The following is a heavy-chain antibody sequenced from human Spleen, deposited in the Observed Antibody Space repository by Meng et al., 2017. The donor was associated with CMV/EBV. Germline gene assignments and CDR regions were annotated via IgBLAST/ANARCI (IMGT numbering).Heavy chain of an antibody. CDR2: IYQTGKT. D-gene: IGHD5-12*01. Sequence: SETLSLTCTVSGGSISSSSYYWGWIRQPPGKGLEWIGHIYQTGKTYSNPSLKSRVTISVDTSKNQFSLKLNSVTAADTAVYYCAREGYGGSTLDYWGLGILVTVSS. V-gene: IGHV4-39*07. CDR3: AREGYGGSTLDY. J-gene: IGHJ4*02. CDR1: GGSISSSSYY.